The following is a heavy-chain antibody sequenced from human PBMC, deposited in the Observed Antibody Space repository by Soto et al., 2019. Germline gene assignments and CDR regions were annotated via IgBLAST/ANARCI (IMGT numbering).Heavy chain of an antibody. D-gene: IGHD2-2*01. CDR2: IYYSGST. Sequence: PSETLYLTCTVSGGSISSGGYYWSWIRQHPGKGLEWIGYIYYSGSTYYNPSLKSRVTISVDKSKNQFSLKLSSVTAADTAVYDCARISVTPAASGFDSCGQRVLVTVSS. J-gene: IGHJ4*02. V-gene: IGHV4-31*03. CDR3: ARISVTPAASGFDS. CDR1: GGSISSGGYY.